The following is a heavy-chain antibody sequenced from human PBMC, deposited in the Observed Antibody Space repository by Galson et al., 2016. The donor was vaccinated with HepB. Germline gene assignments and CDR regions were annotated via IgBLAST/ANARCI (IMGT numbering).Heavy chain of an antibody. J-gene: IGHJ5*02. CDR1: GFTFSDFG. V-gene: IGHV3-33*01. CDR2: IWFDESST. D-gene: IGHD3-10*01. Sequence: SLRLSCAASGFTFSDFGMHWVRQAPGKGLEWVALIWFDESSTYYADSVKGRFTISRDNSKNTLYLQMNSLRAEDTAVYYCARRRRYGSGNIGGGWFDAWGQGTLVTVSS. CDR3: ARRRRYGSGNIGGGWFDA.